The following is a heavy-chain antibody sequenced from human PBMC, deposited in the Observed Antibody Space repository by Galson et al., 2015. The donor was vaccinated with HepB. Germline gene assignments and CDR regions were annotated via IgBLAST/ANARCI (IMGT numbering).Heavy chain of an antibody. CDR1: GFTFSSYS. Sequence: SLRLSCAASGFTFSSYSMNWVRQAPGKGLEWVSSISSSSSYIYYADSVKGRFTISRDNAKNSLYLQMNSLRAEDTAVYYCARVGEVQGVIINYYYYMDVWGKGTTVTVSS. J-gene: IGHJ6*03. V-gene: IGHV3-21*01. D-gene: IGHD3-10*01. CDR2: ISSSSSYI. CDR3: ARVGEVQGVIINYYYYMDV.